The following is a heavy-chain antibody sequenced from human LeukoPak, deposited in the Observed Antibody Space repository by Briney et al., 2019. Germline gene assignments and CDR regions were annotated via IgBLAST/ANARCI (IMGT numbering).Heavy chain of an antibody. J-gene: IGHJ4*02. Sequence: GGSLRLSCAASGFAFSDYAMSWVRQAPGRGLEWVSAISYSGSSTYYADSVKGRFTISRDNSKNTLYLQMNGLRAEDTAVYYCAKVDPGYSSGRGYWGQGTLVTVSS. D-gene: IGHD6-19*01. CDR2: ISYSGSST. CDR1: GFAFSDYA. CDR3: AKVDPGYSSGRGY. V-gene: IGHV3-23*01.